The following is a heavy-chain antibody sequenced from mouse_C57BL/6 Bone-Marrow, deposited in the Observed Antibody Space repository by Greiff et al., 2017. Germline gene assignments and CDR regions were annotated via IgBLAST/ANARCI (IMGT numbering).Heavy chain of an antibody. CDR3: ARDRYDGSSWFAY. J-gene: IGHJ3*01. CDR2: IDPSDSYT. Sequence: QVQLQQPGAELVMPGASVKLSCKASGYTFTSYWMHWVKQRPGQGLEWIGEIDPSDSYTNYNQKFKGKSTLTVDKSSSTAYMQLSSLTSEDYAVYYCARDRYDGSSWFAYWGQGTLVTVSA. V-gene: IGHV1-69*01. CDR1: GYTFTSYW. D-gene: IGHD1-1*01.